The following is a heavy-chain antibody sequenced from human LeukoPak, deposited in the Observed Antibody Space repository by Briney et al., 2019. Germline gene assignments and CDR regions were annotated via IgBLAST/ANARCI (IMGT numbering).Heavy chain of an antibody. J-gene: IGHJ6*02. CDR3: ARAGSCIAAPNYYYYGMDV. CDR2: IIPIFGTA. D-gene: IGHD6-6*01. V-gene: IGHV1-69*13. CDR1: GGTFSSYA. Sequence: ASVKVSCKASGGTFSSYAISWVRQAPGQGLEWMGGIIPIFGTANYAQKFQGRVTITADESTSTAYMELSSLRSEDTAVYYCARAGSCIAAPNYYYYGMDVWGQGTTVTVSS.